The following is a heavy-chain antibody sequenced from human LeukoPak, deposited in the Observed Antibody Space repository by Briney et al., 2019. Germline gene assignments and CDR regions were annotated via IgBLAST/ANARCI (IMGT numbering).Heavy chain of an antibody. CDR3: ASGMMDYYFDY. CDR2: ISGSGGST. J-gene: IGHJ4*02. Sequence: GGSLRLSCAASGFTFSSYAMSWVRRAPGKGLEWVSAISGSGGSTYYADSVKGRFTISRDNSKNTLYLQMNSLRAEDTAVYYCASGMMDYYFDYWGQGTLVTVSS. CDR1: GFTFSSYA. D-gene: IGHD3/OR15-3a*01. V-gene: IGHV3-23*01.